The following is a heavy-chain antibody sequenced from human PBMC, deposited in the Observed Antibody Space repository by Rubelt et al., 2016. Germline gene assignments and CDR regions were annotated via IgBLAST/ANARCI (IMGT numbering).Heavy chain of an antibody. CDR3: ARVKGGKYYYDSSGYADAFDI. V-gene: IGHV3-74*01. CDR1: GFTFSSYW. CDR2: INSDGSST. Sequence: GGGLVQPGGSLRLSCAASGFTFSSYWMHWVRQAPGKGLVWVSRINSDGSSTSYADSVKGRFTISRDNAKNTLYLQMNSLRAEDTAVYYCARVKGGKYYYDSSGYADAFDIWGQGTMVTVSS. J-gene: IGHJ3*02. D-gene: IGHD3-22*01.